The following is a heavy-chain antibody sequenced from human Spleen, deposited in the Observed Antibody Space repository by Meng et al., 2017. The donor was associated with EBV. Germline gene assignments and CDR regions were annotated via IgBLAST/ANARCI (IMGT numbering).Heavy chain of an antibody. V-gene: IGHV3-21*01. CDR1: GFTFSTYS. CDR3: AGRDSSGYHT. J-gene: IGHJ5*02. D-gene: IGHD3-22*01. CDR2: ISSSGTYI. Sequence: VQVVESGGGLVKPGGSLRLSCAASGFTFSTYSMNWVRQAPGKGLEWVSSISSSGTYIHYADSLKGRFTISRDNAKDSLYLLMNSLRAEDTAVYYCAGRDSSGYHTWGQGALVTVSS.